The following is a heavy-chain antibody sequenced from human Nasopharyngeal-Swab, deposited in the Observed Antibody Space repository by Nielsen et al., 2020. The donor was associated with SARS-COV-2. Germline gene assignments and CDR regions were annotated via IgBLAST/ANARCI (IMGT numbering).Heavy chain of an antibody. V-gene: IGHV3-43*01. CDR3: AKDMQWGTAMADAFDI. D-gene: IGHD5-18*01. CDR2: ISWDGGST. Sequence: GESLKISCATSGFTFDDYTMHWVRQAPRKGLEWVSLISWDGGSTYYADSVKGRFTISRDNSKNSLYLQMNSLRTEDTALYYCAKDMQWGTAMADAFDIWGQGTMVTVSS. J-gene: IGHJ3*02. CDR1: GFTFDDYT.